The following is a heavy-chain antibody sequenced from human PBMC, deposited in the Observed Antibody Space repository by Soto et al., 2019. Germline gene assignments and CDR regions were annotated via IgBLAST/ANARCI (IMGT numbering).Heavy chain of an antibody. Sequence: SETLSLTCTVSNASISSRKWWTWVRQTPGKGLEWIGEIYHSGSINHNPSRKSRVTMSVDKSKNQISLKITSVTAADTGLFYCASKLGELLADAFDIWGQATVVT. D-gene: IGHD3-10*01. V-gene: IGHV4-4*02. J-gene: IGHJ3*02. CDR1: NASISSRKW. CDR3: ASKLGELLADAFDI. CDR2: IYHSGSI.